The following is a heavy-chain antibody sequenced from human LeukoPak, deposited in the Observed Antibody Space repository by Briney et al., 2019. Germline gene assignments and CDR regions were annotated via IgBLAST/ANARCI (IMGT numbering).Heavy chain of an antibody. V-gene: IGHV1-2*02. Sequence: ASVKVSCKASGYTFTRYYIHWLRQAPGQWIEWMGWIDPNTGGTNFAQKFQGRITMTRDTSINTVYMELNRLRSDDTAVYYCARVTYSGSYYDAFDIWGQGTMVTVSS. CDR3: ARVTYSGSYYDAFDI. D-gene: IGHD1-26*01. CDR2: IDPNTGGT. CDR1: GYTFTRYY. J-gene: IGHJ3*02.